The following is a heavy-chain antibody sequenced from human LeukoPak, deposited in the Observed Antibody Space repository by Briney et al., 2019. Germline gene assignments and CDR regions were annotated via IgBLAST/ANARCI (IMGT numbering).Heavy chain of an antibody. CDR1: GGSFSGYY. J-gene: IGHJ6*03. V-gene: IGHV4-34*01. Sequence: SETLSLTCAVYGGSFSGYYWSWIRQPPGKGLEWIGEINHSGSTNYNSSLKSRVTISVDTSKNQFSLKLSSVTAADTAVYYCARGLGSSSPKRHRYMDVWGKGTTVTVSS. D-gene: IGHD6-13*01. CDR2: INHSGST. CDR3: ARGLGSSSPKRHRYMDV.